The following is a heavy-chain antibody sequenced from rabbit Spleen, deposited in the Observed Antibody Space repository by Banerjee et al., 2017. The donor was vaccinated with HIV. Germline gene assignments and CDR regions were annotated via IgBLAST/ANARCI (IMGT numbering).Heavy chain of an antibody. V-gene: IGHV1S40*01. CDR1: GFSFSSSNY. CDR2: IYAGSSGDT. Sequence: QSLEESGGDLVKPGASLTLTCTASGFSFSSSNYMCWVRQAPGKGLEWIGCIYAGSSGDTYYANWAKGRFTISKTSSTAVTLQMTSLTAADTATYFCARDTGSSFSSYGMDLWGQGTLVTVS. D-gene: IGHD8-1*01. J-gene: IGHJ6*01. CDR3: ARDTGSSFSSYGMDL.